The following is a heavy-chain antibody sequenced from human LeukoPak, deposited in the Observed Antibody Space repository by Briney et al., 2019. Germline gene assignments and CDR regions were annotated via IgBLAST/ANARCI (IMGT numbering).Heavy chain of an antibody. V-gene: IGHV1-18*01. D-gene: IGHD6-13*01. Sequence: ASVKVSCKASGYTFTSYGVSWVRQAPGQGLEWMGWISASNGNTNFAQKLQGRVTLTTDTPTSTAYMELRSLTSDDTAVYYCARYPLSYSSNWHYYFDYWGQGTLLTVSS. CDR3: ARYPLSYSSNWHYYFDY. CDR1: GYTFTSYG. J-gene: IGHJ4*02. CDR2: ISASNGNT.